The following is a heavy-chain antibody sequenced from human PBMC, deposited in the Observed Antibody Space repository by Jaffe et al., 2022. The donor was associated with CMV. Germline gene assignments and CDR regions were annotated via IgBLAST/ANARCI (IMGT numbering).Heavy chain of an antibody. V-gene: IGHV4-39*01. CDR1: GGSISSSSYY. D-gene: IGHD3-10*01. J-gene: IGHJ4*02. CDR2: IYYSGST. Sequence: QLQLQESGPGLVKPSETLSLTCTVSGGSISSSSYYWGWIRQPPGKGLEWIGSIYYSGSTYYNPSLKSRVTISVDTSKNQFSLKLSSVTAADTAVYYCARHPSFMVRGVHQIINDYWGQGTLVTVSS. CDR3: ARHPSFMVRGVHQIINDY.